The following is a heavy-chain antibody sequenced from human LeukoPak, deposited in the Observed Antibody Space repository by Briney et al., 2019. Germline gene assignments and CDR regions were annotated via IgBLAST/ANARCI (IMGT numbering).Heavy chain of an antibody. D-gene: IGHD5-18*01. V-gene: IGHV4-39*01. Sequence: SETLSLTCTVSGGSISSSSYYWGWIRQPPGKGLEWIGSIHYSGSTYYNPSLNSRVTISEDTSKNQFSLKMSSVTAADTAVYYCARYRKGAYSYDYGGQGTLVTVSS. CDR3: ARYRKGAYSYDY. J-gene: IGHJ4*02. CDR1: GGSISSSSYY. CDR2: IHYSGST.